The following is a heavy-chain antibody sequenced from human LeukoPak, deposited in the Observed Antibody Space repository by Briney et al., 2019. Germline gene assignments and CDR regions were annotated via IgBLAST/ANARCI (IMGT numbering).Heavy chain of an antibody. D-gene: IGHD3-3*01. CDR2: IYYSGST. V-gene: IGHV4-59*01. CDR3: ARARAIETYYYFWSGSIYAFDI. CDR1: TSSTSSYY. J-gene: IGHJ3*02. Sequence: SSETLSLTCAVCTSSTSSYYWSWIRQPPGKGLEWIGYIYYSGSTNYNPSLKSRVTISVDTSKNQFSLKLSSVTPADTAVYYCARARAIETYYYFWSGSIYAFDIWGQGTMVTVSS.